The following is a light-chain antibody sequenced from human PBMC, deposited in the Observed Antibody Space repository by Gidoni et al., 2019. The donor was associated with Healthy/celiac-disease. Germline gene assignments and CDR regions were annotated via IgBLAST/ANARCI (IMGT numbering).Light chain of an antibody. V-gene: IGKV4-1*01. CDR2: WAS. CDR1: QSVLYNSNDKNY. J-gene: IGKJ2*01. Sequence: DIVLTQSPDSLAVYMGERATLNFKSSQSVLYNSNDKNYLAWYQQKPGQPPKLLIYWASTRESGVPDRFSGSGSGTDFTLTISSLQAEDVAVYYCQQYYSTPYTFGQGTKLEIK. CDR3: QQYYSTPYT.